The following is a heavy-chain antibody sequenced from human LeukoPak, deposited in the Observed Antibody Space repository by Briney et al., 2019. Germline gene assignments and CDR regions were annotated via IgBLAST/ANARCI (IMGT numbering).Heavy chain of an antibody. CDR3: ARVSGGDTYGMDV. Sequence: GGSLRLSCAASGFTFSSYDMHWVRQATGKGLEWVSAIGTAGDTYYPGSVKGRFTISRDNAKNSLYLQMNSLRAEDTAVYYCARVSGGDTYGMDVWGQGTTVTVSS. J-gene: IGHJ6*02. D-gene: IGHD2-21*02. CDR1: GFTFSSYD. V-gene: IGHV3-13*01. CDR2: IGTAGDT.